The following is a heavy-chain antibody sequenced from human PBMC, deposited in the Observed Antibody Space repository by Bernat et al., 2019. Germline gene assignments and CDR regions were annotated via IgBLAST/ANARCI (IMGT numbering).Heavy chain of an antibody. CDR2: IKRKIDGETI. J-gene: IGHJ4*02. V-gene: IGHV3-15*01. D-gene: IGHD6-13*01. Sequence: EVQLVESGGGLVQPGGSLRLSCVASGFQLTDAWVSWVRQAPGKGLEWVANIKRKIDGETIDYAAPVKGRFSISRDDSKNTAFLQMNSLKTEDTAVYFCTTGYGSDWYGWGQGTLVTVSS. CDR3: TTGYGSDWYG. CDR1: GFQLTDAW.